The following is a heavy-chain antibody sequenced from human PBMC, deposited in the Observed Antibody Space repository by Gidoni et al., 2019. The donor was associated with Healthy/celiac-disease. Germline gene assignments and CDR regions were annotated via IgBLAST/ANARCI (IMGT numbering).Heavy chain of an antibody. CDR1: GFTVSSNY. Sequence: EVQLVESGGGLVQPGGSLRLSCAASGFTVSSNYMSWVRQAPGKGLEWVSVIYSGGSTYYADSVKGRFTISRDNSKNTLYLQMNSLRAEDTAVYYCARRSLTSGYYGEEFDYWGQGTLVTVSS. D-gene: IGHD4-17*01. J-gene: IGHJ4*02. CDR3: ARRSLTSGYYGEEFDY. V-gene: IGHV3-66*02. CDR2: IYSGGST.